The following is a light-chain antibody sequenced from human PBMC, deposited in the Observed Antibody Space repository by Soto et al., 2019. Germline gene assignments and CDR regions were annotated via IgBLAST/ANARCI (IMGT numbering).Light chain of an antibody. Sequence: EIVLTQSPATLSLSPGERATLSCRASQSVSSYLAWYQQKPGQAPRLLIYDASNRVTGIPARFSGSGSGTDFTLTISSLEPEDFAVYYCQQRSNWPPLPFGGGTKVEIK. J-gene: IGKJ4*01. V-gene: IGKV3-11*01. CDR2: DAS. CDR3: QQRSNWPPLP. CDR1: QSVSSY.